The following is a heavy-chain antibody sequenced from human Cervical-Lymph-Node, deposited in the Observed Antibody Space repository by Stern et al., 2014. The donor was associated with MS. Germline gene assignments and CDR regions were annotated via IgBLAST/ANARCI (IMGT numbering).Heavy chain of an antibody. CDR3: AREHHGGNFAA. D-gene: IGHD4-23*01. CDR1: GATFSTNG. Sequence: VQLVESGAEVKKPGSSVKVSCTVSGATFSTNGISWVRQGPGQGLEWMGATVPIFERSNYAQRFRGRVTITADESTSTSYMELTSLRSDDTGVYYCAREHHGGNFAAWGQGTLVTVSS. V-gene: IGHV1-69*01. J-gene: IGHJ5*02. CDR2: TVPIFERS.